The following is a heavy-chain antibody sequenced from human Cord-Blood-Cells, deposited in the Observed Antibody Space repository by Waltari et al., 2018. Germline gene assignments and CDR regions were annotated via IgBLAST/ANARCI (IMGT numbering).Heavy chain of an antibody. CDR3: ASFTGSMTTVTSEYFQH. V-gene: IGHV4-30-2*01. CDR1: GGSISSGGYS. Sequence: QLQLQESGSGLVKPSQTLSLTCAVSGGSISSGGYSWSWIRQPPGKGLEWIGYIYQSGSTYYNPALKSRVTISVDRSKNQFSLKLSSVTAADTAVYYCASFTGSMTTVTSEYFQHWGQGTLVTVSS. CDR2: IYQSGST. D-gene: IGHD4-4*01. J-gene: IGHJ1*01.